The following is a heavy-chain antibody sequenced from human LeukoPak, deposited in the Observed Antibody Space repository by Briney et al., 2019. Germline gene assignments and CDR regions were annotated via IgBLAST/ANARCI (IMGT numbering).Heavy chain of an antibody. CDR3: ARDPPAVSINTYA. J-gene: IGHJ4*02. Sequence: GGSLRLSCAASGFTVGNNYMNWVRQAPGKGLEWVSLIFSHGETSYADSVKGRFTISRDNSKNTLYRQMSGLRVEDTAVYYCARDPPAVSINTYAWGQGTLVTVSS. D-gene: IGHD2-8*01. CDR1: GFTVGNNY. CDR2: IFSHGET. V-gene: IGHV3-66*01.